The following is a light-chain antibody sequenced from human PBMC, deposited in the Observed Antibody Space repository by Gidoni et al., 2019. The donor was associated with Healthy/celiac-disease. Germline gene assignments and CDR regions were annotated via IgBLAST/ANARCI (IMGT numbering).Light chain of an antibody. J-gene: IGKJ4*01. CDR2: DSS. CDR1: QSVSGY. CDR3: QQRSNWPPLT. Sequence: EIVLTQSPATLSLSPGERATLSCRAHQSVSGYLAWYQQNPGQAPRLRIYDSSNRATGIPARFSGSGSGTYFTLTISSLDPEDFAVYYCQQRSNWPPLTFGGGTKVEIK. V-gene: IGKV3-11*01.